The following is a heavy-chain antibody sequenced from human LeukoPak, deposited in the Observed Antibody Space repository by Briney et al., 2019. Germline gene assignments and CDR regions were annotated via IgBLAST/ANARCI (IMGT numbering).Heavy chain of an antibody. V-gene: IGHV4-34*01. Sequence: PSETLSLTCAVYGGSFSGYYWSWIRQPPGKGLEWIGEINHSGSTNYNPSLKSRVTISVDTSKNQFSLKLSSVTAADTAVYYCARLTVAGTWGTDPWGQGTLVTVSS. CDR1: GGSFSGYY. J-gene: IGHJ5*02. CDR2: INHSGST. D-gene: IGHD6-19*01. CDR3: ARLTVAGTWGTDP.